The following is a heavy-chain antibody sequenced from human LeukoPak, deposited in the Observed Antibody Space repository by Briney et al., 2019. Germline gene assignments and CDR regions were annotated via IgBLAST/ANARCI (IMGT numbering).Heavy chain of an antibody. D-gene: IGHD1-26*01. CDR2: ISAYNGKT. Sequence: ASVKVSCKASGYTFSSYGISWVRQAPGQGLEWMAWISAYNGKTNFARKFRGRVTMTTDTSTSTAYMELRSLRSEDTAVYYCARGVSGSYYFDCWGQGTLVTVSS. CDR1: GYTFSSYG. J-gene: IGHJ4*02. CDR3: ARGVSGSYYFDC. V-gene: IGHV1-18*01.